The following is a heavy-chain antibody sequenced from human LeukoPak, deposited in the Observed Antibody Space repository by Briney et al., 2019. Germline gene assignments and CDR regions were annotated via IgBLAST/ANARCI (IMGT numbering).Heavy chain of an antibody. J-gene: IGHJ3*02. V-gene: IGHV5-51*01. D-gene: IGHD7-27*01. Sequence: GESLKISCKGSGYSFTSYWIGWVRQLPGKGLEWMGIIYPGDSDTRYSPSFQGQVTMSADKSIRTAYLQWSSLKASDTAMYYCARQLGSDAFDIWGQGTMVTVSS. CDR2: IYPGDSDT. CDR3: ARQLGSDAFDI. CDR1: GYSFTSYW.